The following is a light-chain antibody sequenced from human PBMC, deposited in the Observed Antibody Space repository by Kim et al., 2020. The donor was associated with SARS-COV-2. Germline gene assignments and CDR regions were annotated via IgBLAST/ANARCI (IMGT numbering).Light chain of an antibody. CDR2: DTS. CDR3: QQHNSWPLT. CDR1: QSVSGY. J-gene: IGKJ4*01. Sequence: LSPGERATLSCRASQSVSGYLAWYQQKPGQAPRLLIYDTSRRATGIPARFSGSGSGTDFTLTISSLEPEDFAVYSCQQHNSWPLTFGGGTKVEIK. V-gene: IGKV3-11*01.